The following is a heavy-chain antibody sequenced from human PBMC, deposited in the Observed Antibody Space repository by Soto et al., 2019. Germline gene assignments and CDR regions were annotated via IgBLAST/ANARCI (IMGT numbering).Heavy chain of an antibody. J-gene: IGHJ6*02. CDR2: IWYDGSNK. CDR1: GFTFSNHG. D-gene: IGHD4-4*01. V-gene: IGHV3-33*01. CDR3: ARDRHSNPTPGMDV. Sequence: QVQLAESGGGVVQPGRSLRLSCAASGFTFSNHGIQWVRQAPGKGLEWVATIWYDGSNKYYADSVKGRFTISRDNSKNTVYLQMNSLRAEDSAVYYCARDRHSNPTPGMDVWGQGTTVTVSS.